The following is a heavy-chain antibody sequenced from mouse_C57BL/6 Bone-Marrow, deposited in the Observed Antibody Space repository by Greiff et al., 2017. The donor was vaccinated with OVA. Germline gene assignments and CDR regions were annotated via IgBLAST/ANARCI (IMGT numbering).Heavy chain of an antibody. CDR2: IDPENGDT. Sequence: EVQLQQSGAELVRPGASVKLSCTASGFNIKDDYMHWVKQRPEQGLEWIGWIDPENGDTEYASKFQGKATITADTSSNTAYLQLSSLPSEDTAVYYCTITTVVADYWGQGTTLTVSS. CDR1: GFNIKDDY. CDR3: TITTVVADY. V-gene: IGHV14-4*01. D-gene: IGHD1-1*01. J-gene: IGHJ2*01.